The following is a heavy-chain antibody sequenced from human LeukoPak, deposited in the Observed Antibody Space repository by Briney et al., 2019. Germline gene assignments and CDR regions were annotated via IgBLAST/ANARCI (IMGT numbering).Heavy chain of an antibody. D-gene: IGHD3-22*01. J-gene: IGHJ5*02. CDR2: INPYSGAT. V-gene: IGHV1-2*06. CDR3: ATQKSSGYYH. Sequence: GASVKVSCKASGYTFTGYYIHWGRQAPGQPLEWMGRINPYSGATNSAQNFEGRVPMTRDTSISTAYMELSRLSSDDTAVYYCATQKSSGYYHWGQGTLVTVSS. CDR1: GYTFTGYY.